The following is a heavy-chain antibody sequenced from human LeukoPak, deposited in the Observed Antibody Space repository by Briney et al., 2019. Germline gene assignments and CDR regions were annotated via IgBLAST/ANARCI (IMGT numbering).Heavy chain of an antibody. V-gene: IGHV3-23*01. CDR1: GFTFSSYA. CDR3: AKDLSLGLVADFDY. J-gene: IGHJ4*02. CDR2: ISGSGGST. D-gene: IGHD2-21*01. Sequence: GGSLRLSCAASGFTFSSYAMSWVRQAPGKGLEWVSAISGSGGSTYYADSVKGRFTISRDNSKNTLYLQMNSLGAEDTAVYYCAKDLSLGLVADFDYWGQGTLVTVSS.